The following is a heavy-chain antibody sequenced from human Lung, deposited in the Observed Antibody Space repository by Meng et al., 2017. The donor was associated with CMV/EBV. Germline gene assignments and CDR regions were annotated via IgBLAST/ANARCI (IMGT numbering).Heavy chain of an antibody. J-gene: IGHJ6*02. CDR2: IKQDGSEK. CDR3: TRWRSGYYHYYYGMDV. CDR1: GFTFSSYW. D-gene: IGHD3-22*01. V-gene: IGHV3-7*01. Sequence: SCAASGFTFSSYWVSWVRQAPGKGLEWVANIKQDGSEKYYVDSVKGRFTISRDNAKNSLYLQMNSLRAEDTAVYYCTRWRSGYYHYYYGMDVWVQGTXVT.